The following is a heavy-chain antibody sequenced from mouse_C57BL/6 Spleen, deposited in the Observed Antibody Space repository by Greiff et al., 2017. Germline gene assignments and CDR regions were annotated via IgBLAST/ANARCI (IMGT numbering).Heavy chain of an antibody. V-gene: IGHV1-82*01. D-gene: IGHD3-3*01. Sequence: VQLQESGPELVKPGASVKISCKASGYAFSSSWMNWVKQRPGKGLEWIGRIYPGDGDTNYNGKFKGKATLTADKSSSTAYMQLSSLTSEDSAVYFCARDGTGRYYFDYWGQGTTLTVSS. J-gene: IGHJ2*01. CDR2: IYPGDGDT. CDR3: ARDGTGRYYFDY. CDR1: GYAFSSSW.